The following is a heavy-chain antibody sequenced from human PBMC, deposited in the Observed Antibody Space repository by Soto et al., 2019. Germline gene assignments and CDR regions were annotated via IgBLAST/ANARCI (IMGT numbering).Heavy chain of an antibody. CDR1: GGTFSSYA. CDR3: ARASVYYYDSTAQRYFDY. Sequence: QVQLVQSGAEVKKPGSSVKVSCKASGGTFSSYAISWVRQAPGQGLEWMGGIIPIFGTANYAQKFQGRVTITADESTSTAYMGLSSLRSEDTAVYYCARASVYYYDSTAQRYFDYWGQGTLVTVSS. J-gene: IGHJ4*02. D-gene: IGHD3-22*01. V-gene: IGHV1-69*01. CDR2: IIPIFGTA.